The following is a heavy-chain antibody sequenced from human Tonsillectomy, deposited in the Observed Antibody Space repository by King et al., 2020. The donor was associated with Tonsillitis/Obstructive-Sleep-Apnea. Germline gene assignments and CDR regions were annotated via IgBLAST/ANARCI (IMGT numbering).Heavy chain of an antibody. V-gene: IGHV3-48*03. CDR2: ISKSGSTK. CDR1: GFTFSSYE. CDR3: ARTYSSSRVDAFHI. J-gene: IGHJ3*02. D-gene: IGHD6-6*01. Sequence: VQLVESGGGLVQPGGSLRLSCAASGFTFSSYEMKWVRQAPGKGLEWVSYISKSGSTKYYADSVKGRFTIYRDNAKNSLYLQMNSLSAEDTAVYYCARTYSSSRVDAFHIWGQGTMVTVSS.